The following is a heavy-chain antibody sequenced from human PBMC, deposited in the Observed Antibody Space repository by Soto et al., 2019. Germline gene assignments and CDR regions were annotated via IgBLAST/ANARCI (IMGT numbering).Heavy chain of an antibody. V-gene: IGHV3-30*18. CDR3: AKSPNFYCSSPNCYKFYFVF. J-gene: IGHJ4*02. CDR1: GFTFNTYG. CDR2: ISYDGSDK. D-gene: IGHD2-2*02. Sequence: PGGSLRLSCAASGFTFNTYGMHWVRQAPGKGLEWVAVISYDGSDKYYADSVKGRFIISRDNSKNTLYLQMNSLRAEDTAIYYCAKSPNFYCSSPNCYKFYFVFWGQGALVTVSS.